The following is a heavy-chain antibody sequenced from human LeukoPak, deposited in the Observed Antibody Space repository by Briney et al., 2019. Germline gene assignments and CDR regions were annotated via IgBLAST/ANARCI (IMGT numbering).Heavy chain of an antibody. CDR1: GGSISSAAYY. J-gene: IGHJ3*02. CDR3: ARDPTTINYYGSGSDGKNYYGSAFDI. CDR2: INHSGST. Sequence: PSETLSLTCTVSGGSISSAAYYWSWIRQPPGKGLEWIGEINHSGSTNYNPSLKSRVTISVDTSKNQFSLKLSSVTAADTAVYYCARDPTTINYYGSGSDGKNYYGSAFDIWGQGTMVTVSS. D-gene: IGHD3-10*01. V-gene: IGHV4-39*07.